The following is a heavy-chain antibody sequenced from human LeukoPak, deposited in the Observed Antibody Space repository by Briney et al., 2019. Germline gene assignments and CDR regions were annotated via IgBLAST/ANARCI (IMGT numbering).Heavy chain of an antibody. D-gene: IGHD1-14*01. CDR2: INQGGSNK. J-gene: IGHJ4*02. V-gene: IGHV3-7*01. CDR1: GFTFSGHW. CDR3: TRDRSRAEDD. Sequence: GGSLRLSCAASGFTFSGHWMSWVRQAPGKGLEWVANINQGGSNKYYVDSVKGRFTISRDNANNLLYLQMNSLRGEDTAVYYCTRDRSRAEDDWGQGTLVAVSS.